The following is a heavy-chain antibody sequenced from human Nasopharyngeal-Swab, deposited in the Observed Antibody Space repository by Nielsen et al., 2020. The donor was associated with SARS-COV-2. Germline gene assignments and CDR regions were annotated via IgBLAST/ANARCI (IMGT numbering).Heavy chain of an antibody. Sequence: GGALRLSCAASGLTFSSYGMHWVRQAPGKGLEWVAVISYDGSNKYYADSVKGRFTISRDNSKNTLYLQMNSLRAEDTAVYYCAREGIVGATDLSFDYWGQGTLVTVSS. CDR2: ISYDGSNK. J-gene: IGHJ4*02. V-gene: IGHV3-30*03. CDR1: GLTFSSYG. D-gene: IGHD1-26*01. CDR3: AREGIVGATDLSFDY.